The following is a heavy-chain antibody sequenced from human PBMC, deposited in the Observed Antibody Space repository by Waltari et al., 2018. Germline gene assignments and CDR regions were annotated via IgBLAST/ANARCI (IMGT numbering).Heavy chain of an antibody. CDR2: ISSSSSTI. D-gene: IGHD4-17*01. V-gene: IGHV3-48*04. J-gene: IGHJ3*02. Sequence: EVQLVESGGGLVQPGGSLRLSCAASGFTFSSYSMNWVRQAPGKGLEWVSYISSSSSTIYYADSVKGRFTISRDNAKNSLYLQMNSLRAEDTAVYYCARGGAYGDEDDAFDIWGQGTMVTVSS. CDR3: ARGGAYGDEDDAFDI. CDR1: GFTFSSYS.